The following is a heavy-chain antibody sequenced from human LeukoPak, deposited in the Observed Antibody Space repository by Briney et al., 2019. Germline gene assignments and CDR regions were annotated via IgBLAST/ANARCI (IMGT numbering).Heavy chain of an antibody. CDR1: GGSISTSSYY. J-gene: IGHJ4*02. D-gene: IGHD6-19*01. CDR3: ARRGGTLAGNYFDS. Sequence: SETLSLTCTVSGGSISTSSYYWGRIRQPPGKGLEWIANIYYSGSTHYNPSLNSRITISVDTSNNQFSLRLSSVTAADTAVYFCARRGGTLAGNYFDSWGQGTLVTVSS. CDR2: IYYSGST. V-gene: IGHV4-39*01.